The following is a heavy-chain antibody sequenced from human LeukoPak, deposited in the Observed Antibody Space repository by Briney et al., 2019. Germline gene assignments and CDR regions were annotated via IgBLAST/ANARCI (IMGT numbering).Heavy chain of an antibody. CDR3: AKDNDILTGYEYYYFDY. Sequence: GGSLRLSCAASGFTFDDYAMHWVRQAPGKGLEWFSLISGDGGSTYYADSVKGRFTISRDNSKNSLYLQMNSLRTEDTALYYCAKDNDILTGYEYYYFDYWGQGTLVTVSS. CDR1: GFTFDDYA. D-gene: IGHD3-9*01. J-gene: IGHJ4*02. CDR2: ISGDGGST. V-gene: IGHV3-43*02.